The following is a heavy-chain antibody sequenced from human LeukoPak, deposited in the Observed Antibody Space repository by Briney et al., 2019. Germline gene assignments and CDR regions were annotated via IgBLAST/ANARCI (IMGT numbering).Heavy chain of an antibody. Sequence: PGGSLRLSCAASGFTFSSYWMSWVRQAPGKGLEWVANIKQDGSEKYYVDSVKGRFTISRDNAKNSLYLQMNSLRAEDTAVYYCARDGVFLGYYYYYYMDVWGKGTTVTVSS. CDR3: ARDGVFLGYYYYYYMDV. V-gene: IGHV3-7*01. CDR2: IKQDGSEK. CDR1: GFTFSSYW. D-gene: IGHD1-26*01. J-gene: IGHJ6*03.